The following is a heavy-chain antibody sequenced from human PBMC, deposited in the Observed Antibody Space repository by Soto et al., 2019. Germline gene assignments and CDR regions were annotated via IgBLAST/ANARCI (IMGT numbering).Heavy chain of an antibody. Sequence: SETLSLTCNVSGGSVSSGGYYWSWIRQHPGKGLEWVGYIHYSGSTYYNPSLKSRVTMSIDTSKNLFSLNLSSVTAADTAVYYCARAGGAGSGHDWFDPWGQGTLVTVSS. D-gene: IGHD6-13*01. CDR3: ARAGGAGSGHDWFDP. J-gene: IGHJ5*02. CDR2: IHYSGST. V-gene: IGHV4-31*03. CDR1: GGSVSSGGYY.